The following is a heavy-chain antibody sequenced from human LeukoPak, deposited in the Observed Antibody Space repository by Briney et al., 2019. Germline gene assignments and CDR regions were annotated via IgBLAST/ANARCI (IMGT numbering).Heavy chain of an antibody. V-gene: IGHV3-23*01. CDR2: ISGSGDNT. Sequence: GGSLRLSCAASGFTFSSYAMSWVRQAPGKGLEWVSGISGSGDNTYYADSVKGRFTISRDNSKNTLYLQMNSLRAEDTAVYYCAKVRSGPTLDYWGQGTLVTVSS. CDR1: GFTFSSYA. D-gene: IGHD3-3*01. J-gene: IGHJ4*02. CDR3: AKVRSGPTLDY.